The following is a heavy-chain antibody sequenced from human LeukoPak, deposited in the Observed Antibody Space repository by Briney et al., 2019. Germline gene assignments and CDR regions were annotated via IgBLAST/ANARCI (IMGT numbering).Heavy chain of an antibody. CDR1: GGSSSGYY. CDR2: INHSGST. V-gene: IGHV4-34*01. CDR3: ARVEGSCRGAGCYPFSFDD. J-gene: IGHJ4*02. D-gene: IGHD2-15*01. Sequence: TSETLSLTCAVYGGSSSGYYWSWIRQPPGKGLEWIGEINHSGSTNYNPSLKSRVTISVDTSKNQFSLKLSSVTAADTAVYYCARVEGSCRGAGCYPFSFDDWGQGNLVTVSS.